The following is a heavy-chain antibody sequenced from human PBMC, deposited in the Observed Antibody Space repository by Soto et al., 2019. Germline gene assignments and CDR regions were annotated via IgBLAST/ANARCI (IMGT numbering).Heavy chain of an antibody. CDR3: ARDKAVAGTGGNYYYYYGMDV. CDR2: IYHSGST. D-gene: IGHD6-19*01. Sequence: SETLPLTCAVSGGSISSSNWWSWVRQPPGKGLEWIGEIYHSGSTNYNPSLKSRVTISVDKSRNQFSLKLSSVTAADTAVYYCARDKAVAGTGGNYYYYYGMDVWGQGTTVTVSS. CDR1: GGSISSSNW. J-gene: IGHJ6*02. V-gene: IGHV4-4*02.